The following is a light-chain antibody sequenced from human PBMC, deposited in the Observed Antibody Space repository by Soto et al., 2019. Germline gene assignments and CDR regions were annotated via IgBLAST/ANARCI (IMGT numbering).Light chain of an antibody. V-gene: IGKV3-20*01. CDR1: QSVSSSY. Sequence: EIVLTQSPGTLSLSPGERATLSCRASQSVSSSYLAWYQQKPGQAPRLLIYGASSRATGIPDRFSGSGSGTDFPLPISRLEPEDFAVYYCRQYGSSPYTFGQGTKLEIK. J-gene: IGKJ2*01. CDR2: GAS. CDR3: RQYGSSPYT.